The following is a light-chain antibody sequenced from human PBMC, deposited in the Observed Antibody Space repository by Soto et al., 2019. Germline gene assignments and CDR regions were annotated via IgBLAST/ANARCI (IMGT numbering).Light chain of an antibody. CDR2: DVS. Sequence: QSALTQPASVSGSPGQLITISCTGTRSDVGGYNYVSWYQQHPGKAPKLMIYDVSNRPSGVSNRFSGSKSGNTASLTISGLQAEDEADYYCSSYTSSSTVVFGGGTKLTVL. CDR3: SSYTSSSTVV. CDR1: RSDVGGYNY. J-gene: IGLJ2*01. V-gene: IGLV2-14*01.